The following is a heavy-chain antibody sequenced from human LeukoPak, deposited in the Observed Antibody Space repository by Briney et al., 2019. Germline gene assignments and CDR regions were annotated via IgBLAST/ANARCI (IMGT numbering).Heavy chain of an antibody. CDR3: ARDGNSGWYTGENYYYYGMDV. CDR1: GFTFSSFA. CDR2: ISYDGTNK. D-gene: IGHD6-19*01. Sequence: GRSLRLSCAASGFTFSSFAMHWVRQAPDKGLEWVAVISYDGTNKDYADSVKGRLTMSRDNSKNTLYLQMNSLRLEDTALYYCARDGNSGWYTGENYYYYGMDVWGQGTTVTVSS. J-gene: IGHJ6*02. V-gene: IGHV3-30-3*01.